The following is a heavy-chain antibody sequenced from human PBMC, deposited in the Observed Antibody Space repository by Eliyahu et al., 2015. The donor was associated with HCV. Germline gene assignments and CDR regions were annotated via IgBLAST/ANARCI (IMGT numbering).Heavy chain of an antibody. V-gene: IGHV4-39*01. CDR3: AAEPESDARGYSYRVGV. Sequence: QLQLQESGPGLVKPSETLSLTCTVSGGSISSSSYXWGWIRQPPGKGLEWIGSIYYSGSTYYNPSLKSRVTXSVDTSKNQFSLKLSSVTAADTAVYYCAAEPESDARGYSYRVGVWGQGTLVTVSS. J-gene: IGHJ4*02. CDR1: GGSISSSSYX. D-gene: IGHD5-18*01. CDR2: IYYSGST.